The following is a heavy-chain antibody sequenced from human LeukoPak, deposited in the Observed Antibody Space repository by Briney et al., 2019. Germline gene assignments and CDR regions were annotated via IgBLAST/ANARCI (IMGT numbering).Heavy chain of an antibody. CDR2: ISGSGGST. CDR3: AKDGITMVRGVIRPYYYYGMDV. V-gene: IGHV3-23*01. CDR1: GFTFSSYA. D-gene: IGHD3-10*01. J-gene: IGHJ6*04. Sequence: GGSLRLSCAASGFTFSSYAMSWVRQAPGKGLEWVSAISGSGGSTYYADSVKGRFTISRDNSKNTLYLQMNSLRAEDTAVYYYAKDGITMVRGVIRPYYYYGMDVWGKGTTVTVSS.